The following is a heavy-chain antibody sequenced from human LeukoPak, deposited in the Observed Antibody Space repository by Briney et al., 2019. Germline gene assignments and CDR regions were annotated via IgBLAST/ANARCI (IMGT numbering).Heavy chain of an antibody. V-gene: IGHV4-39*07. CDR1: GGSISSSSYY. J-gene: IGHJ5*02. CDR2: INHSGST. D-gene: IGHD2-2*02. CDR3: ARGLYTTRWFDP. Sequence: PSETLSLTCTVSGGSISSSSYYWGWIRQPPGKGLEWIGEINHSGSTNYNPSLKSRVTISVDTSKNQFSLKLSSVTAADTAVYYCARGLYTTRWFDPWGQGTLVTVSS.